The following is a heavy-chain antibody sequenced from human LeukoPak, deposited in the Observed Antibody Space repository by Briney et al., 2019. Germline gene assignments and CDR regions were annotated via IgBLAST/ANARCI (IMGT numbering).Heavy chain of an antibody. J-gene: IGHJ4*02. Sequence: GASVKVSCKSSGGTFSRYAISWVRQAPGQGLEWMGGIIPIFGTANYAQKFQDRVTITADESTSTAYMELSSLRSEDTAMYYCARGRCCSGDNCYSSCDYWGQGTLVTVSS. D-gene: IGHD2-15*01. V-gene: IGHV1-69*13. CDR2: IIPIFGTA. CDR3: ARGRCCSGDNCYSSCDY. CDR1: GGTFSRYA.